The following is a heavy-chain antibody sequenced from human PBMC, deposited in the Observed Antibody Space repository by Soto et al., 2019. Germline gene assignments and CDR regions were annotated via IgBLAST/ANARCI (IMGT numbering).Heavy chain of an antibody. CDR1: GGSFSGYY. CDR3: ARGVNSSRGGQQLIYFDY. V-gene: IGHV4-34*01. D-gene: IGHD6-13*01. Sequence: ETLSLTCAVYGGSFSGYYWSWIRQPPGKGLEWIGEINHSGSTNYNPSLKSRVTISVDTSKNQFSLKLSSVTAADTAVYYCARGVNSSRGGQQLIYFDYWGQGTLVTVSS. J-gene: IGHJ4*02. CDR2: INHSGST.